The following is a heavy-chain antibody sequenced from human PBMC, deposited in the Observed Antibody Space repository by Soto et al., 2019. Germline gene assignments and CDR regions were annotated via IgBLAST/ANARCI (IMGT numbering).Heavy chain of an antibody. D-gene: IGHD1-26*01. J-gene: IGHJ4*02. V-gene: IGHV4-30-4*01. CDR3: VTVHLVGAAYYFDY. CDR1: GGSIRNGDYY. CDR2: VYYSGTT. Sequence: QVQLQEWGPGLVKPSQTLSLTCTVSGGSIRNGDYYWGWIRQPPGKGLEWIGYVYYSGTTYSHPSLKSRVTISVDTSENEFSLRLGSVTAADPAVYFCVTVHLVGAAYYFDYWGPGTLVTVSS.